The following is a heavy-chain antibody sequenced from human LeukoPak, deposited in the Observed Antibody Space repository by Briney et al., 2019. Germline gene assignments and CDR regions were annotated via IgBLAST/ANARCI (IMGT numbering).Heavy chain of an antibody. CDR1: GYTFINYY. J-gene: IGHJ4*02. CDR3: ARHSLPGTTPFDY. V-gene: IGHV1-46*01. D-gene: IGHD1-1*01. Sequence: SVKVSCKASGYTFINYYIHWVRQAPGQGLEWVGIINPSGGSTTYAQKFQGRVSMTRDTSTSTVYMELSSLESDDTALYYCARHSLPGTTPFDYWGQGTLVTVSS. CDR2: INPSGGST.